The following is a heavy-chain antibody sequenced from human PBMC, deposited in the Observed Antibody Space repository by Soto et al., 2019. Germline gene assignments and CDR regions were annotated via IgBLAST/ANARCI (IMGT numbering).Heavy chain of an antibody. CDR3: VKVMGTNGHDSFER. CDR1: GFTFDDYA. J-gene: IGHJ3*02. D-gene: IGHD2-8*01. V-gene: IGHV3-9*01. CDR2: ISWNSGII. Sequence: EVQLAESGGGLVQPGRSLRLSCAASGFTFDDYAMHWVRQAPGKGLEWVSGISWNSGIIVYSDSVKGRFTISRDNAQNSLYLQMNSLRAEDTALYYCVKVMGTNGHDSFERWGQGTMVTVSS.